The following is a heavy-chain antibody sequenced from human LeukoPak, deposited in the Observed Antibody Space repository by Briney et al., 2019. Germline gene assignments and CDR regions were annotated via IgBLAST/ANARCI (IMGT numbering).Heavy chain of an antibody. D-gene: IGHD2-15*01. J-gene: IGHJ4*02. CDR2: IYTSGST. V-gene: IGHV4-61*02. Sequence: SETLSLTCTVSGGSISSSSYYWGWIRQPAGKGLEWIGRIYTSGSTNYNPSLKSRVTISVDTSKNQFSLKLSSVTAADTAVYYCARDLGYCSGGSCYSLAYFDYWGQGTLVTVSS. CDR1: GGSISSSSYY. CDR3: ARDLGYCSGGSCYSLAYFDY.